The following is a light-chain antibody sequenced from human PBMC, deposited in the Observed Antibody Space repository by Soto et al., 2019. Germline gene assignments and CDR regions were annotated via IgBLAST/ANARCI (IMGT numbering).Light chain of an antibody. CDR1: QSVTSNY. J-gene: IGKJ1*01. CDR2: GAS. CDR3: QQHGTSPPSWT. Sequence: ETVLTQSPGTLSLSPGERATLFCRASQSVTSNYLAWYQQKPGQAPRLLIYGASSRATGIPDRFSGSGSGTDVTLTISRLEPEDLAVYYCQQHGTSPPSWTVGQGTKVEIK. V-gene: IGKV3-20*01.